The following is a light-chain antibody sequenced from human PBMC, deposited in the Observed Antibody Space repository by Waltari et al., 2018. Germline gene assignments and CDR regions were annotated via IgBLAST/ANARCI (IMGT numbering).Light chain of an antibody. CDR2: GVD. Sequence: QSALTQPPSASGSPGQSVPISCTGSSRNVGGYNYVSWYQQHPGKAPKLMIYGVDKRPSGVPDRFSGSKSGNTASLTVSGLQAEDEADYFCASYASTRKVFGGGTKLTVL. CDR1: SRNVGGYNY. CDR3: ASYASTRKV. J-gene: IGLJ3*02. V-gene: IGLV2-8*01.